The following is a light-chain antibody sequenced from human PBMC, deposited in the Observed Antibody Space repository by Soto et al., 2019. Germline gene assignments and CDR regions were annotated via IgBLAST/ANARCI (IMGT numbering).Light chain of an antibody. J-gene: IGLJ1*01. CDR1: RSDIGTFNY. CDR3: ASYSAGDTLYV. Sequence: QSALTQPASVSGSPGQSITISCTGTRSDIGTFNYVSWYQLHPGKAPKLVIYDVSSRPSGVSNRFSGSKSGNTASLSISGLQAEDEGHYYCASYSAGDTLYVFGSGTKVTVL. V-gene: IGLV2-14*01. CDR2: DVS.